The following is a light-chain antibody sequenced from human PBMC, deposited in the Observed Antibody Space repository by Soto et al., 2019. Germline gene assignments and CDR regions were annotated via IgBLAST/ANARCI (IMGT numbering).Light chain of an antibody. CDR1: SSNIGAGYD. CDR2: GNS. Sequence: QSVLTQPPSVSGAPGQRVTISCTGSSSNIGAGYDVHWYQHLPGTAPKLLIYGNSNRPSGVPDRFSGSKSGTSASLAISGLQAEDEAEYYCQSYDSSLTVYVVFGGGTQLTV. J-gene: IGLJ2*01. V-gene: IGLV1-40*01. CDR3: QSYDSSLTVYVV.